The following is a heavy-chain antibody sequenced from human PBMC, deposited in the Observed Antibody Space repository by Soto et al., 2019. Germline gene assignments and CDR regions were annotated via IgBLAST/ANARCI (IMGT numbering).Heavy chain of an antibody. J-gene: IGHJ4*02. CDR2: INAGNGNT. CDR1: GYTFTSYA. D-gene: IGHD6-13*01. V-gene: IGHV1-3*01. Sequence: GASGKVSCKASGYTFTSYAMHWVRQAPGQRLEWMGWINAGNGNTKYSQKFQGRVTITRDTSASTAYMELSSLRSEDTAVYYCARVRQAAAGLEFDYWGQGTLVTVSS. CDR3: ARVRQAAAGLEFDY.